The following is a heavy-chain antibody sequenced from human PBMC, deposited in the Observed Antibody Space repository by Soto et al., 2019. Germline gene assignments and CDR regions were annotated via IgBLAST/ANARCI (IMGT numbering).Heavy chain of an antibody. CDR1: GYTFTGYY. CDR3: AREPRRQLAPYYYYYGMYX. V-gene: IGHV1-2*02. J-gene: IGHJ6*02. CDR2: INHNSGGT. D-gene: IGHD6-6*01. Sequence: ASVKVSCKASGYTFTGYYMHWVRQAPGQGLEWMGFINHNSGGTNYAQKFQGRVTMTRETSISTAYMELSRLRSDDTAVYYCAREPRRQLAPYYYYYGMYXWGQGTTVTVS.